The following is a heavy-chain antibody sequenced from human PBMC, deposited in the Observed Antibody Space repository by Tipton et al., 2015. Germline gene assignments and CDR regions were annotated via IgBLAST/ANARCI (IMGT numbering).Heavy chain of an antibody. J-gene: IGHJ4*02. V-gene: IGHV3-7*03. Sequence: SLRLSCTGSGFTFSNYWMTWVRQAPGKGLEWVAHIKEDGSVNNHLDSVKGRFTISRDNSKNTLYLQMNSLRAEDTAVYYCARLVGVGSYYFDYWGQGTLVTVSS. D-gene: IGHD2-15*01. CDR1: GFTFSNYW. CDR2: IKEDGSVN. CDR3: ARLVGVGSYYFDY.